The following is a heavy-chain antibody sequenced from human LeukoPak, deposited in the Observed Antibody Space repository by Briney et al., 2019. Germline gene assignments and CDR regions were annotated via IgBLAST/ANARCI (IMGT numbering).Heavy chain of an antibody. CDR1: GGSISSYY. CDR3: ARLTTMVRGVISYYYYYMDV. Sequence: PSETLSLTCTVSGGSISSYYWSWIRQPPGKGLEWIGYIYYSGSTNYNPSLKSRVTISVDTSKNQFSLKLSSVTAADTAVYYCARLTTMVRGVISYYYYYMDVWGKGTTVTISS. D-gene: IGHD3-10*01. V-gene: IGHV4-59*01. J-gene: IGHJ6*03. CDR2: IYYSGST.